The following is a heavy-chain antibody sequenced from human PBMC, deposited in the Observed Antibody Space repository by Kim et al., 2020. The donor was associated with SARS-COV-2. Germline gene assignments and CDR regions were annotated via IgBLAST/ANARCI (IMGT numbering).Heavy chain of an antibody. CDR2: ISSSGGST. D-gene: IGHD2-2*01. V-gene: IGHV3-23*01. CDR1: GFTFGTYA. J-gene: IGHJ4*01. Sequence: GGSLRLSCVTSGFTFGTYAMSWVRQAPEKGLEWVSGISSSGGSTYYADSVKGRFTISRDSSKNTLYLQMDSLRVDDTALYYCARTRSCSSTSCYVDYWG. CDR3: ARTRSCSSTSCYVDY.